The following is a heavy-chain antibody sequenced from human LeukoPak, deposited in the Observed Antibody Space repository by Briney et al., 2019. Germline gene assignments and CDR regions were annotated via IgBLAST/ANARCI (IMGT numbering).Heavy chain of an antibody. V-gene: IGHV1-46*01. Sequence: ASVKVSCKASGYAFSNHYIHWVRQAPGQGLEWMGIITPGGEGTKYAQKFQGRVSMTTDTSTRTVYLSLSSLRSEDTAVYHCARAKTVNGDLDYWSQGTLVTVSS. CDR3: ARAKTVNGDLDY. J-gene: IGHJ4*02. D-gene: IGHD7-27*01. CDR2: ITPGGEGT. CDR1: GYAFSNHY.